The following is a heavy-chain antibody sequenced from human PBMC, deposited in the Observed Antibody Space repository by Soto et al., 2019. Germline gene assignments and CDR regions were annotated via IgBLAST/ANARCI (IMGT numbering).Heavy chain of an antibody. J-gene: IGHJ5*02. Sequence: GASVKVSCKASGYTFTSYDISWVRQAPGQGLEWMGWISAYDGNTNYAQKLQGRVTMTTDTSTSTAYMELRSLRSDDTAVYYCAWAYCGGDCYTNWFDPWGQGTLVTVSS. CDR3: AWAYCGGDCYTNWFDP. V-gene: IGHV1-18*04. CDR2: ISAYDGNT. CDR1: GYTFTSYD. D-gene: IGHD2-21*02.